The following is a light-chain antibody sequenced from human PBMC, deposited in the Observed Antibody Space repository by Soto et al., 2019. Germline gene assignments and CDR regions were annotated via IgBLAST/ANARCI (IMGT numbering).Light chain of an antibody. Sequence: IQMTQPPSTLSASVGDRVTITCRASQSISSWLAWYQQKPGKAPKLLIYDASSLESGVPSRFSGSGSGTEFTLTISSLQPDDFATYYCQQYNSYSVTFGQGTKVDIK. V-gene: IGKV1-5*01. CDR3: QQYNSYSVT. CDR1: QSISSW. J-gene: IGKJ1*01. CDR2: DAS.